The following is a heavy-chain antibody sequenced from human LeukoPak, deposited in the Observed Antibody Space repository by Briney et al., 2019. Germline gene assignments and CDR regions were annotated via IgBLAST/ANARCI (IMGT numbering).Heavy chain of an antibody. J-gene: IGHJ4*02. Sequence: SVKVSCKASGGTFSSYAISWVRQAPGQGLEWMGGIIPIFGTANYAQKSQGRVTITADESTSTAYMELSSLRSEDTAVYYCARARYQDYYDSSGYHGLDRGYDYWGQGTLVTLSS. CDR3: ARARYQDYYDSSGYHGLDRGYDY. CDR1: GGTFSSYA. CDR2: IIPIFGTA. D-gene: IGHD3-22*01. V-gene: IGHV1-69*13.